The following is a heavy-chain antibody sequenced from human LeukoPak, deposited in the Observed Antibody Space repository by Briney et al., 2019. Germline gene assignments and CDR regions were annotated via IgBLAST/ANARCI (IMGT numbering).Heavy chain of an antibody. J-gene: IGHJ5*02. CDR3: ARCRRYSSGWSIQRNWFDP. CDR1: GDSISSGDYY. V-gene: IGHV4-61*02. Sequence: SETLSLTCTVSGDSISSGDYYWSWIRQPAGKGLEWIGRISSSGSTNYNPSLKSRVTISVDTSKNQFSLKLTSVTAADTAVYYCARCRRYSSGWSIQRNWFDPWDQGTLVTVSS. CDR2: ISSSGST. D-gene: IGHD6-19*01.